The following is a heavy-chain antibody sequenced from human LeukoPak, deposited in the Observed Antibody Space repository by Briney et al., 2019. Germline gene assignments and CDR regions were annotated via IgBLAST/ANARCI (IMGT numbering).Heavy chain of an antibody. CDR1: GFTFDDYG. D-gene: IGHD2-15*01. CDR3: ARGLDCSGGSCFYFDY. CDR2: INWNGGGT. V-gene: IGHV3-20*04. J-gene: IGHJ4*02. Sequence: GGSLRLSCAASGFTFDDYGMSWVRQVPGKGLEWVSGINWNGGGTAYVDSVKGRFSISRDNAKNSLNLQMNSLRVEDTALYYCARGLDCSGGSCFYFDYWGQGTLVTVSS.